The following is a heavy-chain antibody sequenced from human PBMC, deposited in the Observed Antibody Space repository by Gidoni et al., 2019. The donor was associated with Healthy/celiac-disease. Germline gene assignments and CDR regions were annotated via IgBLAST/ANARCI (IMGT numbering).Heavy chain of an antibody. CDR2: ISGSGGST. J-gene: IGHJ5*02. CDR3: AKVPAVAGDNWFDP. D-gene: IGHD6-19*01. V-gene: IGHV3-23*01. CDR1: GCTFSSYA. Sequence: EVQLLESGGGLVQPGGSLRLSCAASGCTFSSYAMSWVRQAPGKGLEWVSTISGSGGSTYYADSVKGRFTLSRDNSKNTLYLQMNSLRAEDTAVYYCAKVPAVAGDNWFDPWGQGTLVTVSS.